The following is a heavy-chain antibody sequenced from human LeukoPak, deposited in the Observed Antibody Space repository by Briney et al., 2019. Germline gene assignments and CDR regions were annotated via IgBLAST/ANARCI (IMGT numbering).Heavy chain of an antibody. D-gene: IGHD3-3*01. J-gene: IGHJ4*02. CDR1: GFTFSSYS. CDR3: AGALTIFGVVVGY. V-gene: IGHV3-21*01. CDR2: ISSSSSYI. Sequence: PGGSLRFSCAASGFTFSSYSMNWVRQAPGKRLEWVSSISSSSSYIYYADSVKGRFTISRDNAKNSLYLQMNSLRAEDTAVYYCAGALTIFGVVVGYWGQGTLVTVSS.